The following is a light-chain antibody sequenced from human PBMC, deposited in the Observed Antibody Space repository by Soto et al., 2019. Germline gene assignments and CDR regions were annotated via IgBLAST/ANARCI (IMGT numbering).Light chain of an antibody. V-gene: IGKV1-9*01. CDR1: EGINTY. J-gene: IGKJ4*01. CDR2: AAS. Sequence: IQLTQSPSSLSASVGDRVTITCRANEGINTYLAWYQQKPGKAPNLLIYAASSLQGGVPARLSGSGSGTDFSLTISRLEPEDFGVYYCQQYGSFGGGTKVDIK. CDR3: QQYGS.